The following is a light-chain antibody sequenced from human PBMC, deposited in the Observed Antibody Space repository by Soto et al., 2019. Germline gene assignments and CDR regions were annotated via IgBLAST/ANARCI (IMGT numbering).Light chain of an antibody. V-gene: IGLV1-47*01. J-gene: IGLJ2*01. Sequence: QSVLTQPPSASGTPGQRVTISCSGTSSSIESNYVYWYQQLPGTAPRLLIYRNNQRPSGVPDRFSGSKSGNSASLAISALRSEDEADYYCTVWDGSLRGRLFGGGTKVTVL. CDR3: TVWDGSLRGRL. CDR2: RNN. CDR1: SSSIESNY.